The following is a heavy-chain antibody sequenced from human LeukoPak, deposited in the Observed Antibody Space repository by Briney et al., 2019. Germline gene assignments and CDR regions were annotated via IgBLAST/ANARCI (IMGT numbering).Heavy chain of an antibody. D-gene: IGHD3-16*01. J-gene: IGHJ4*02. V-gene: IGHV4-61*01. CDR1: GGSISSSSYY. CDR2: IYYSGST. CDR3: ARDPTLASGYRGGNDY. Sequence: PSETLSLTCTVSGGSISSSSYYWGWIRQPPGKGLEWIGYIYYSGSTNYNPSLKSRVTISVDTSKNQFSLKLSSVTAADTAVYYCARDPTLASGYRGGNDYWGQGTLVTVSS.